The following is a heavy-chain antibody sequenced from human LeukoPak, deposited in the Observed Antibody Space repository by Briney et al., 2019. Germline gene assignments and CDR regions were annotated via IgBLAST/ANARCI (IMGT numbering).Heavy chain of an antibody. CDR1: GFSFSSYG. CDR2: ISYDGKNI. V-gene: IGHV3-33*06. CDR3: AKTYSRESGYDFFFHY. D-gene: IGHD5-12*01. Sequence: PGGSLRLSCAASGFSFSSYGFHWVRQAPGKGLDWVSAISYDGKNIYYADSVKGRFTISRDNSRNTLYLQMNSLRVEDTAVYYCAKTYSRESGYDFFFHYWGQGTRVTVPS. J-gene: IGHJ4*02.